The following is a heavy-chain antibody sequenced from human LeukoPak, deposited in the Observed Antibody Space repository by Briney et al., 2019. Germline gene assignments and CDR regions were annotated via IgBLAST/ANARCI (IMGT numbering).Heavy chain of an antibody. V-gene: IGHV1-46*01. CDR1: GYTFTSYY. Sequence: ASVKVSCKASGYTFTSYYMHWVRQAPGQGLEWMGIINPSGGSTSYAQKFQGRVTMTRDTSTSTVYMELSRLRSDDTAVYYCARELDFWSGLYFDAFDIWGQGTMVTVSS. D-gene: IGHD3-3*01. CDR2: INPSGGST. J-gene: IGHJ3*02. CDR3: ARELDFWSGLYFDAFDI.